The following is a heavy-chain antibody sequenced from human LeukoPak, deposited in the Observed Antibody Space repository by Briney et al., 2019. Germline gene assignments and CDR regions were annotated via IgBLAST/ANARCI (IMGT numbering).Heavy chain of an antibody. CDR2: INHSGST. Sequence: SETLSLTCAVYGGSFSGYYWSWIRQPPGKGLEWIGEINHSGSTNCNPSLKSRVTISVDTSKNQFSLKLSSVTGADTAVYYCARGGLAYYDFWSGRSPPSYYYYYGMDVWGQGTTVTVSS. V-gene: IGHV4-34*01. CDR3: ARGGLAYYDFWSGRSPPSYYYYYGMDV. D-gene: IGHD3-3*01. J-gene: IGHJ6*02. CDR1: GGSFSGYY.